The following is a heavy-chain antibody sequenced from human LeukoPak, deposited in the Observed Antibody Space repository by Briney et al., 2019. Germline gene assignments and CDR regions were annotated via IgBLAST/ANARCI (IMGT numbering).Heavy chain of an antibody. CDR1: GGAISGFY. J-gene: IGHJ6*03. V-gene: IGHV4-59*13. CDR3: ARVEWSGFHYGNYYMDV. Sequence: PSETLSLTCSISGGAISGFYWGWIPLPPAKGLDWIGFISYIGNTNYNPSLRSRVTISLDTSKNQVSLNLNSVTAADTAVYYCARVEWSGFHYGNYYMDVWGNGTSVTVSS. CDR2: ISYIGNT. D-gene: IGHD3-3*01.